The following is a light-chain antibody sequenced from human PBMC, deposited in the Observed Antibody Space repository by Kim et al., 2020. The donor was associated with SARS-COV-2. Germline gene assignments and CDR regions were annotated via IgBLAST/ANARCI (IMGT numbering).Light chain of an antibody. V-gene: IGKV3-15*01. Sequence: EIVMTQSPATLSVSPRERATLSCRASQSVSSNLAWYQQKPGQAPRLLFYGASTRATGIPARFSGSGSGTEFTLTISSLQSEDFAVYYCQQYNNWPYTFGQGTKLEI. J-gene: IGKJ2*01. CDR2: GAS. CDR3: QQYNNWPYT. CDR1: QSVSSN.